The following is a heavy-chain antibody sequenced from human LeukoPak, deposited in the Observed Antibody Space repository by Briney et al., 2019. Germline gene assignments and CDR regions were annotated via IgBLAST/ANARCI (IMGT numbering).Heavy chain of an antibody. J-gene: IGHJ4*02. CDR3: AKEGGIVLMVYAPVDFDY. CDR1: GFAFSSYA. CDR2: ISGSGGST. Sequence: GGSLRLSCAASGFAFSSYAMSWVRQAPGKGLEWVSAISGSGGSTYYADSVKGRFTISRDNSKNTLYLQMNSLRAEDTAVYYCAKEGGIVLMVYAPVDFDYWGQGTLVTVSS. D-gene: IGHD2-8*01. V-gene: IGHV3-23*01.